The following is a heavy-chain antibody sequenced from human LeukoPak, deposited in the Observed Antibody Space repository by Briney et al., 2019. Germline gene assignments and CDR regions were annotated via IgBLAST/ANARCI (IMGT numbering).Heavy chain of an antibody. CDR2: IRYDGSNK. D-gene: IGHD2-15*01. CDR3: AKVGGYCSGGSCYSQGLHYMDV. CDR1: GFTFSSYG. Sequence: GGSLRLSCAASGFTFSSYGMHWVRQAPGKGLEWVAFIRYDGSNKYYADSVKGRLTISRDNSKNTLYLQMNSLRAEDTAVYYCAKVGGYCSGGSCYSQGLHYMDVWGKGTTVTVSS. J-gene: IGHJ6*03. V-gene: IGHV3-30*02.